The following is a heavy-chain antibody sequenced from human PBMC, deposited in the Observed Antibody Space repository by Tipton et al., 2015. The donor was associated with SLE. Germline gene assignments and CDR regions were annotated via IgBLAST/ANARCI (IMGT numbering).Heavy chain of an antibody. CDR3: ARRGQQLADDY. J-gene: IGHJ4*02. D-gene: IGHD6-13*01. CDR2: INPSGGST. CDR1: GYTFTSYY. Sequence: QSGAEVKKPGASVKVSCKASGYTFTSYYMHWVRQAPGQGLEWMGIINPSGGSTSCAQKFQGRVTMTTDTSTSTAYMELRSLRSDDTAVYYCARRGQQLADDYWGQGTLVTVSS. V-gene: IGHV1-46*01.